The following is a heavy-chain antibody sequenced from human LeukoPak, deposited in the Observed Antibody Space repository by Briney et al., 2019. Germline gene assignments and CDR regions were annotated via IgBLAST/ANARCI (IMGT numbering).Heavy chain of an antibody. CDR2: ISGSGGST. CDR3: AKDRYYSGYDVEGYFDY. Sequence: GGSLRLSCAASGFTFSSYAMSWVRQAPGKGLEWVSAISGSGGSTYYADSVKGRFTISRDNSKNTLYLQMNSLRAEDTAVYYCAKDRYYSGYDVEGYFDYWGQGTLVTVSS. CDR1: GFTFSSYA. V-gene: IGHV3-23*01. D-gene: IGHD5-12*01. J-gene: IGHJ4*02.